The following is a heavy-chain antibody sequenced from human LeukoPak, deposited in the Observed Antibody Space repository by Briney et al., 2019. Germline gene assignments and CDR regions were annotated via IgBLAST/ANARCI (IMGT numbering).Heavy chain of an antibody. D-gene: IGHD2-21*01. CDR3: ASVIESGGGVAGLEY. J-gene: IGHJ4*02. CDR2: IWYDGSNK. Sequence: GGSLRLSCAPSAFTFTNYGMHCDRQAPGKGLEWVALIWYDGSNKYYADSVKGRFTISRDNYKNTLFLQMNSLRAEDTAIYYCASVIESGGGVAGLEYWGQGTLVTVSS. V-gene: IGHV3-33*01. CDR1: AFTFTNYG.